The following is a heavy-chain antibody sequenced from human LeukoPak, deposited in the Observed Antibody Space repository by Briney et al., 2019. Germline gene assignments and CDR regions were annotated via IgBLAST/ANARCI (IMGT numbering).Heavy chain of an antibody. D-gene: IGHD2-15*01. CDR2: ISSSGSTI. Sequence: GGSLRLSCAASGFTFSSYEMNWVRQAPGKGLVCVSYISSSGSTIYYADSVKGRFTISRDNAKNSLYLQMNSLRAEDTAVYYCAKDALIVVVVAATFFDYWGQGTLVTVSS. J-gene: IGHJ4*02. V-gene: IGHV3-48*03. CDR1: GFTFSSYE. CDR3: AKDALIVVVVAATFFDY.